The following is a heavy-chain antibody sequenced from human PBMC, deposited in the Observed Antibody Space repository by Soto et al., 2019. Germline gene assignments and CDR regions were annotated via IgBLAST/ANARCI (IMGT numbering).Heavy chain of an antibody. D-gene: IGHD2-8*01. CDR1: GGSFSGYY. V-gene: IGHV4-34*01. CDR3: ARGDIVLNVVYFDY. Sequence: QVQLQQWGAGLLKPSETLSLTCAVYGGSFSGYYWSWIRQPPGKGLEWIGEINHSGSTNYNPSLTSRVTISVDTSKNQFSLKLSSVTAADTAVYYCARGDIVLNVVYFDYWGQGTLVTVSS. J-gene: IGHJ4*02. CDR2: INHSGST.